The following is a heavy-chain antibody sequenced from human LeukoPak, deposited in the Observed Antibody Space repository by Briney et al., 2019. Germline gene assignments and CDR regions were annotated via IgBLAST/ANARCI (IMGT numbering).Heavy chain of an antibody. Sequence: GGSLRLSCAASGFTFSSYSMNWVRQAPGKGLEWVSSISSSSSSYIYYADSVKGRFTISRDNAKNSLYLQMNSLRAEDTAVYYCARDGDKLWLLYDYWGQGTLVTVSS. CDR1: GFTFSSYS. CDR2: ISSSSSSYI. V-gene: IGHV3-21*01. D-gene: IGHD5-18*01. CDR3: ARDGDKLWLLYDY. J-gene: IGHJ4*02.